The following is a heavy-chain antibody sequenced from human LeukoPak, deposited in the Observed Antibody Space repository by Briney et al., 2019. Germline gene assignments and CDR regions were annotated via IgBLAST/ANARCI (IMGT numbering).Heavy chain of an antibody. CDR1: GFTFDDYA. Sequence: GRSLRLSCAASGFTFDDYAMHWVRQAPGKGLEWVSGITWNRDNIGYGDSVKGRFTISRDNVKNALYLQMNSLRPEDTAFYCAKDLSSAITSALVLDVWGQGTTVIVSS. D-gene: IGHD3-22*01. CDR3: AKDLSSAITSALVLDV. CDR2: ITWNRDNI. J-gene: IGHJ6*02. V-gene: IGHV3-9*01.